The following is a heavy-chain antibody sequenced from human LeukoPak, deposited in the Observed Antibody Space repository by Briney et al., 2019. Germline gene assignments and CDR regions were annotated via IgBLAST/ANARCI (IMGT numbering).Heavy chain of an antibody. V-gene: IGHV3-30-3*01. Sequence: PGGSLRLSCAASGFTFSRYAMHWVRQAPGKGLDWVAVISYDGSDKYYGDSVKGRFTISRDNSKNTLYLQMNSLRAEDTAVYYCARVVVAATLGTWFDPWGQGTLVTVSS. CDR2: ISYDGSDK. CDR3: ARVVVAATLGTWFDP. CDR1: GFTFSRYA. D-gene: IGHD6-19*01. J-gene: IGHJ5*02.